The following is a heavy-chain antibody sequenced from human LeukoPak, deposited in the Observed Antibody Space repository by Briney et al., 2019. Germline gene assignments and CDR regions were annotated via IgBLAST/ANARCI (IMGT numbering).Heavy chain of an antibody. Sequence: SETLSLTCAVYGGSFSGYYWGWIRQPPGKGLEWIGSIYHSGSTYYNPSLKSRVTISVDTSKNQFSLKLSSVTAADTAVYYCARDTYDFWSGYLNWFDPWGQGTLVTVSS. CDR2: IYHSGST. D-gene: IGHD3-3*01. CDR3: ARDTYDFWSGYLNWFDP. CDR1: GGSFSGYY. V-gene: IGHV4-38-2*02. J-gene: IGHJ5*02.